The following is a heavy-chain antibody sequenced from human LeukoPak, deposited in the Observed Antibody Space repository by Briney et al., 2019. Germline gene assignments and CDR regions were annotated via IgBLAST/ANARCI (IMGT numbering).Heavy chain of an antibody. J-gene: IGHJ6*03. CDR2: IYYSGST. D-gene: IGHD6-13*01. Sequence: SETLSLTCAVYGGPFSGYYWSWIRQPPGKGLEWIGSIYYSGSTYYNPSLKSRVTISVDTSKNQFSLKLSSVTAADTAVYYCAREPAYSSSWYVAYYYYYYMDVWGKGTTVTVSS. CDR1: GGPFSGYY. V-gene: IGHV4-34*01. CDR3: AREPAYSSSWYVAYYYYYYMDV.